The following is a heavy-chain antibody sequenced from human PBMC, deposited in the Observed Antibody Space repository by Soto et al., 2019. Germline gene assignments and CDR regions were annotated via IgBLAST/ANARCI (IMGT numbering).Heavy chain of an antibody. CDR3: ANDWGPNWNDEDFHH. D-gene: IGHD1-20*01. CDR1: GFTFRNFA. V-gene: IGHV3-23*01. Sequence: EVQLLESGGGLVQPGRSLRLSCAASGFTFRNFAMSWLRQAPGKGLEWVSDISGSGGNTYYAASVKGRFAISRDNSKNFLDLQMNSLRAADTAMYYCANDWGPNWNDEDFHHWGQGTLVIVSS. CDR2: ISGSGGNT. J-gene: IGHJ1*01.